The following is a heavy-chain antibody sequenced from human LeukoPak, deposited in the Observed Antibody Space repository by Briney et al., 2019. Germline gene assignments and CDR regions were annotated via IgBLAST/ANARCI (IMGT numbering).Heavy chain of an antibody. J-gene: IGHJ4*02. CDR1: GFTFSSHA. D-gene: IGHD3-22*01. V-gene: IGHV3-23*01. Sequence: GGSLRLSCAASGFTFSSHAMSWVRQAPGKGLEWVSAISGSGGSTYYADSVKGRFTISRDNSKNTLYLQMNSLRGEDTAVYYCAKSAVVVITPFDYWGQGTLVTVSS. CDR3: AKSAVVVITPFDY. CDR2: ISGSGGST.